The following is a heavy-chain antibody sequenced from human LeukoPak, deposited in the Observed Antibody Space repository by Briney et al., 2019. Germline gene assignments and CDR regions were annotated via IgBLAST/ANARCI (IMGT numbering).Heavy chain of an antibody. Sequence: GESLKISCKGSGSSFTSYWIGWGRQMPGKGLEWMGIIYPGDSDTRYSPSFQGQVTISADKSISTAYLQWSSLKASDTAMYYCARHRIPHRRDAFDIRGQGTMVTVSS. V-gene: IGHV5-51*01. CDR2: IYPGDSDT. CDR1: GSSFTSYW. CDR3: ARHRIPHRRDAFDI. J-gene: IGHJ3*02.